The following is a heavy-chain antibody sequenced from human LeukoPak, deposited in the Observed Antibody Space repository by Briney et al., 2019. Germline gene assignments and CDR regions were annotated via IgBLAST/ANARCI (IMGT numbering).Heavy chain of an antibody. J-gene: IGHJ3*02. CDR2: INPSGGST. D-gene: IGHD3-22*01. CDR3: ARDSMGYDSSGDDAFDI. CDR1: GYTFTSYY. V-gene: IGHV1-46*01. Sequence: ASVKVSCKASGYTFTSYYMHWVRQAPGQGLEWMGIINPSGGSTSYAQKFQGRVTMTRDTSTSTVYMELSSLRSEDTAVYYCARDSMGYDSSGDDAFDIWGQGTMVTVSS.